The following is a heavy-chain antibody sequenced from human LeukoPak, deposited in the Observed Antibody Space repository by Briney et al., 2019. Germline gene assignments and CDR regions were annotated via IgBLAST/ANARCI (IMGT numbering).Heavy chain of an antibody. CDR3: ARGYSNPYYFYMDV. D-gene: IGHD4-11*01. J-gene: IGHJ6*03. Sequence: PGGSLRLSCAASGFTFFDYAMHWVRQAPGKGLEYVSDIGSNGDSTYYANSVKGRFTMSRDNSKHTLYLQMGSLRTEDLAVYYCARGYSNPYYFYMDVWGKGTTVTVSS. V-gene: IGHV3-64*01. CDR1: GFTFFDYA. CDR2: IGSNGDST.